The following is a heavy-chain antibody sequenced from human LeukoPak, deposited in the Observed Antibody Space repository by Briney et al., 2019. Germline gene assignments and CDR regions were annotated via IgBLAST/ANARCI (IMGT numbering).Heavy chain of an antibody. J-gene: IGHJ4*02. D-gene: IGHD3-22*01. CDR3: ARAGSSGAIDY. CDR1: GYTFTSYY. V-gene: IGHV1-46*01. CDR2: INPSGGST. Sequence: ASVKVSCKASGYTFTSYYIHWVRQAPGQGLEWMGIINPSGGSTSYAQKFQGRVTMTRDTSTSTVYMELSSLGSEDSAVYYCARAGSSGAIDYWGQGTLVTVSS.